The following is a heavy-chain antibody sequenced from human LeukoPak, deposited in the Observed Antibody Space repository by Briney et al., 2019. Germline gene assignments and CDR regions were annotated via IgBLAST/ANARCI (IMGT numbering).Heavy chain of an antibody. CDR1: EYIFTNYC. Sequence: GESLKISYKPSEYIFTNYCIDWVRQMPGKGLEWMGSIYPSDSDSRYSPSFRGHVIISADNSITTAYLQWSSLEASDTAIYYCARREGSGSHLYYCYSWGQGTLVTVSS. D-gene: IGHD3-3*01. V-gene: IGHV5-51*01. CDR3: ARREGSGSHLYYCYS. J-gene: IGHJ5*02. CDR2: IYPSDSDS.